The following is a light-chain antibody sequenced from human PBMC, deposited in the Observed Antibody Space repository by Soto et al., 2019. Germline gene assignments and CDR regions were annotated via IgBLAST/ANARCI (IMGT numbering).Light chain of an antibody. Sequence: DIVLTQSPGILSLSPGERATLSCRASQSVSSKYLAWYQQKPGQAPRVLIYGTSIRASGVPERFSGGGSGTDFTLTITRLEPEDFAVYYCQQYGSSLFTFGPGTKVDFK. CDR2: GTS. J-gene: IGKJ3*01. CDR1: QSVSSKY. V-gene: IGKV3-20*01. CDR3: QQYGSSLFT.